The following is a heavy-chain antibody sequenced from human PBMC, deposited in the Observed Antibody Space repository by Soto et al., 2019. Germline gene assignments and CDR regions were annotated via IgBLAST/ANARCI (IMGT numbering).Heavy chain of an antibody. D-gene: IGHD2-15*01. Sequence: SQTLSLTFAISGDSVSSNSAAWNWIRQSPSRGLEWLGRTYYRSKWYNDYAVSVKSRITINPDTSKNQFSLQLNSVTPEDTAVYYCARDPVVAAAYYYYYGMDVWGQGTTVTVSS. V-gene: IGHV6-1*01. CDR2: TYYRSKWYN. CDR3: ARDPVVAAAYYYYYGMDV. J-gene: IGHJ6*02. CDR1: GDSVSSNSAA.